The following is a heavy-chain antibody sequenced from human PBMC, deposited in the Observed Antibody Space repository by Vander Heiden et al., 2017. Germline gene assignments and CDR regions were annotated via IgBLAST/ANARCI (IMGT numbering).Heavy chain of an antibody. J-gene: IGHJ3*02. D-gene: IGHD3-22*01. CDR3: ARRNHYYGSSGYYAFDI. Sequence: LQLQESGPGLVKPSETLSLPCTVSGASISASSYYWGWVRQPPGKGLEGIGSIHYTGSTYYNPSLKRRVTISVDTSKDQFSLRLSSVTAADTAVYYCARRNHYYGSSGYYAFDIWGQGTMVTVSS. CDR2: IHYTGST. CDR1: GASISASSYY. V-gene: IGHV4-39*01.